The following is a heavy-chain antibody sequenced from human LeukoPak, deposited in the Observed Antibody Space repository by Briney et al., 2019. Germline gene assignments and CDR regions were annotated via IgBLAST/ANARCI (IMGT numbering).Heavy chain of an antibody. CDR3: ATDLATRIDYGYSYYMDV. CDR2: IKQDGSEK. V-gene: IGHV3-7*01. D-gene: IGHD3-22*01. CDR1: GFTFSSYW. J-gene: IGHJ6*03. Sequence: GGSLRLSCAASGFTFSSYWMSWVRQAPGKGLEWVANIKQDGSEKYYVDSVKGRFTISRDNAKNSLYLQMNSLRAEDTAVYYCATDLATRIDYGYSYYMDVWGKGTTVTVSS.